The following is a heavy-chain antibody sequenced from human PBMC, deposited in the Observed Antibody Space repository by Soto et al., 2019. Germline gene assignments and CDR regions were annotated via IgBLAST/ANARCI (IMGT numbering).Heavy chain of an antibody. CDR3: AYGGSCDY. V-gene: IGHV3-48*03. CDR1: GFSFNTYE. D-gene: IGHD1-26*01. J-gene: IGHJ4*02. CDR2: ISTSCSTI. Sequence: EVQLVESGGGLVQPGGSLRLSCAASGFSFNTYEMNWVRQAPGKGLEWVSYISTSCSTIYYADSVKGRFTISRDNGKNPLYLQMISLRAEDTAVYYCAYGGSCDYWGQGTQVSVSS.